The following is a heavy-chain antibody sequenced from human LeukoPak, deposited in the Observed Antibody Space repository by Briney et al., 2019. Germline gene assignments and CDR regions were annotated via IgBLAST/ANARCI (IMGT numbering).Heavy chain of an antibody. V-gene: IGHV1-18*01. CDR1: GYTFTSYG. D-gene: IGHD3-3*01. J-gene: IGHJ6*03. Sequence: GASVKVSCKASGYTFTSYGIIWVRQAPGQGLEWMGWLSAYNGNTNYAQKLQGRVTMTTDTSTSTAYMELRSLRSDDTAVYYCARAVVTIFGVPYYMDVWGKGTTVTVSS. CDR3: ARAVVTIFGVPYYMDV. CDR2: LSAYNGNT.